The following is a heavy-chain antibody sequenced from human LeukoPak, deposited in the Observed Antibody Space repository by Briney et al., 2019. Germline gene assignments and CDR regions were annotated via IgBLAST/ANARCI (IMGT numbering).Heavy chain of an antibody. V-gene: IGHV3-7*01. Sequence: PGGSLRLSCAASGLTFSSYWMSWVRQAPGKGLEWVANIKQDGSEKYYIDSVKGRFTISRDNAKNSLYLQMNSLRAEDTAVYYCASSSHASDYWGQGTLVTVSS. CDR3: ASSSHASDY. CDR1: GLTFSSYW. J-gene: IGHJ4*02. CDR2: IKQDGSEK. D-gene: IGHD6-6*01.